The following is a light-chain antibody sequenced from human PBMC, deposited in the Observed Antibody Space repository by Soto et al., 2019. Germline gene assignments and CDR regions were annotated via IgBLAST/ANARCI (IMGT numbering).Light chain of an antibody. Sequence: EIVMTQSPPTLSVSAGGRATVSCRASQSVSSNLALYQQKPGQAPRLLIYGASTRATGIPARFSGSGSETEFTLTISSRQSEDFAVYYCQQYNNWPRTFGQGTKVDI. CDR3: QQYNNWPRT. CDR1: QSVSSN. J-gene: IGKJ1*01. V-gene: IGKV3-15*01. CDR2: GAS.